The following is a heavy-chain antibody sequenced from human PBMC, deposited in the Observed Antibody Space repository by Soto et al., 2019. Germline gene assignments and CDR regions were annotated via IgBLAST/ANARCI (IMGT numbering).Heavy chain of an antibody. CDR1: GGSISSYY. CDR2: IYYSGST. J-gene: IGHJ5*02. V-gene: IGHV4-59*01. CDR3: ARDRGKGYCSSTSCRDWFDP. D-gene: IGHD2-2*01. Sequence: QVQLQESGPGLVKPSETLSLTCTVSGGSISSYYWSWIRQPPGKGLEWIGYIYYSGSTNYNPSLKSRVTISVDTSKNQFSLKLSSVTAADTAVYYCARDRGKGYCSSTSCRDWFDPWGQGTLVTVSS.